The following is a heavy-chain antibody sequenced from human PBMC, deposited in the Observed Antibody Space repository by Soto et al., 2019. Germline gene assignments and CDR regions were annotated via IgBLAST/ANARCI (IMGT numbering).Heavy chain of an antibody. CDR1: GFTFSSYS. CDR3: ARVTSTVVTGDF. J-gene: IGHJ4*02. V-gene: IGHV3-21*06. Sequence: EVQLVESGGGLVKPGESLRLSCGVSGFTFSSYSMNWVRQAPGKGLEWVSSISRTSNYIYYTDSVRGRFTVSRDNAKSLLYLQMDNLRADDTGVYFCARVTSTVVTGDFWGQGVLVSVSS. CDR2: ISRTSNYI. D-gene: IGHD2-15*01.